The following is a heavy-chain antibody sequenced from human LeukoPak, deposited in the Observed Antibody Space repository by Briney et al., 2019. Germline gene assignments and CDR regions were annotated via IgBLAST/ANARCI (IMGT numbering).Heavy chain of an antibody. CDR1: FRDYG. D-gene: IGHD4-17*01. CDR3: ATDRGYGDYEPFDY. V-gene: IGHV3-30*03. J-gene: IGHJ4*02. CDR2: ISYDGSKK. Sequence: PGGSLRLSCTGFRDYGMHWVRQAPGKGLEWVAVISYDGSKKAYGDSVKGRFTTSRDNSKNTLYLQMNSLRVEDTAVYYCATDRGYGDYEPFDYWGQGILVTVSS.